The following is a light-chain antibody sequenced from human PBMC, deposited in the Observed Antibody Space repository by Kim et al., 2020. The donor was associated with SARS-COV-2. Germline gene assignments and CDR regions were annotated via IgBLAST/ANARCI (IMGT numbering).Light chain of an antibody. CDR2: KAS. J-gene: IGKJ1*01. Sequence: DIQMTQSPSTLSASVGDRVTITCRASQSISSWLAWYQQKPGKPPKLLIYKASTLESGVPSRFSGSGSGTDFTLTISSLQPDDFATYYCQQYDNYSRTFGQGTKVDIK. CDR3: QQYDNYSRT. V-gene: IGKV1-5*03. CDR1: QSISSW.